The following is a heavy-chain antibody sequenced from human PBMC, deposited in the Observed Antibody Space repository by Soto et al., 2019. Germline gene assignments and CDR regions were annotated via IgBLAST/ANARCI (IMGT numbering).Heavy chain of an antibody. J-gene: IGHJ4*02. Sequence: QVQLQESGPGLVKPSQTLSLTCTVSGGSIISGDYYWSWIRQPPGKGLEWIGYILYSGTTNYNPSLESRLTISVDTSKNQFSLKLTSVTAADTSVYYCARTGALDYWGRGTLGTVSS. CDR1: GGSIISGDYY. CDR3: ARTGALDY. V-gene: IGHV4-30-4*01. CDR2: ILYSGTT. D-gene: IGHD2-8*02.